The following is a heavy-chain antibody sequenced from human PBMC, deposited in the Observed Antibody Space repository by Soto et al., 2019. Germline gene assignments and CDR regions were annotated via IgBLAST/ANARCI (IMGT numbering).Heavy chain of an antibody. CDR3: ARDLWGYCGTDCYPLDV. CDR1: GDSISRSSHY. Sequence: PSETLSLTCSVSGDSISRSSHYWGWIRQPPGKGLEWIGYMYNTGSTVYNPSFKSRVTISVDTSKNQFSLKLNSVTAADTAVYYCARDLWGYCGTDCYPLDVWGQGTTVTVSS. CDR2: MYNTGST. J-gene: IGHJ6*02. V-gene: IGHV4-61*01. D-gene: IGHD2-21*02.